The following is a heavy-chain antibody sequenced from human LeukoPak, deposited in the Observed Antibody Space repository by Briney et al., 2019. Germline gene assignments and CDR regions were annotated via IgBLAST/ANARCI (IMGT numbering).Heavy chain of an antibody. D-gene: IGHD6-19*01. J-gene: IGHJ4*02. Sequence: PGGSLRLSCVASGFTFSDHYMDWVRQAPGKGLEWVGRTRNKAKSYTTEYAASVKGRFTISRDDSKSIAYLQMSSLKTEDTAVYYCTRVRSQVAEYYFDYWGQGTLVTVSS. V-gene: IGHV3-72*01. CDR1: GFTFSDHY. CDR2: TRNKAKSYTT. CDR3: TRVRSQVAEYYFDY.